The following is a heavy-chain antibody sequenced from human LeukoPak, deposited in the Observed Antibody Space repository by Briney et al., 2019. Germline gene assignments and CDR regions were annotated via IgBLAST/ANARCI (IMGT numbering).Heavy chain of an antibody. J-gene: IGHJ4*02. D-gene: IGHD3-22*01. V-gene: IGHV3-30*04. CDR3: ARDFCYDSSGHFDLDY. CDR1: GFTFSSYA. CDR2: ISYDGSNK. Sequence: GGSLRLSCAASGFTFSSYAMHWVRQAPGKGLEWVAVISYDGSNKYYADSVKGRFTISRDNSKNTLYLQMNSLRAEDTAVYYCARDFCYDSSGHFDLDYWGQGTLVTVSS.